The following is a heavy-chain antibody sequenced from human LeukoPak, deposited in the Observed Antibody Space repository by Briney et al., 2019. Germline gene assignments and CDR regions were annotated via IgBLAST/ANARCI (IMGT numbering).Heavy chain of an antibody. CDR1: GFTFSSYE. CDR3: ARDFFGSYDY. J-gene: IGHJ4*02. V-gene: IGHV3-48*03. CDR2: ISSSGSTI. D-gene: IGHD3-10*01. Sequence: GGSLRLSCAASGFTFSSYEMNWVRQAPGKGLEWVSYISSSGSTIYYADSVKGRFTISRDNAKNSLYLQMNSLRAEDTAVNYCARDFFGSYDYWGQGTLVTVSS.